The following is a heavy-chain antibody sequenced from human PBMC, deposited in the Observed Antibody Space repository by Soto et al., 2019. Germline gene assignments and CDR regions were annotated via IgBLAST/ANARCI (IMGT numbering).Heavy chain of an antibody. V-gene: IGHV1-24*01. D-gene: IGHD3-16*02. CDR1: GYTLTELS. CDR3: ATDNSYVWGSYRYANYYYYGMDV. CDR2: FDPEDGET. J-gene: IGHJ6*02. Sequence: GASVKVSCKVSGYTLTELSMHWVRQAPGKGLEWMGGFDPEDGETIYAQKFQGRVTMTEDTSTDTAYMELSSLRSEDTPVYYCATDNSYVWGSYRYANYYYYGMDVWGQGTTVTVSS.